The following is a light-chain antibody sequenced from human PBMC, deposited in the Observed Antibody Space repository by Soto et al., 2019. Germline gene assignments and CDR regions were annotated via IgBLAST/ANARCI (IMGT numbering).Light chain of an antibody. J-gene: IGLJ3*02. V-gene: IGLV2-14*01. CDR1: SSDVGGYNY. Sequence: QSALTQPASVTGSPGQSITISCTGTSSDVGGYNYVSWYQQHPGEAPKLMIYDVSSRPSGVSNRFSGSKSGNTASLTISGLQAEDEADYYCSSYTTTSTLLVFGGGTKLTVL. CDR2: DVS. CDR3: SSYTTTSTLLV.